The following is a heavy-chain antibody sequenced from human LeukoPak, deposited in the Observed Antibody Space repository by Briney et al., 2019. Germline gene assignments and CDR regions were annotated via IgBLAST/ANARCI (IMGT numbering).Heavy chain of an antibody. CDR2: INPNSGGT. Sequence: GSSLTVSSTASAYTFTVYYMHWVRQAPGQGLERMAWINPNSGGTNYAQKFQGRVTMTRDTSISTAYMELSRLRSDDTAVYYCARDRRAYCGGDCYPGDYWGQGTLVTVSS. CDR3: ARDRRAYCGGDCYPGDY. J-gene: IGHJ4*02. V-gene: IGHV1-2*02. CDR1: AYTFTVYY. D-gene: IGHD2-21*02.